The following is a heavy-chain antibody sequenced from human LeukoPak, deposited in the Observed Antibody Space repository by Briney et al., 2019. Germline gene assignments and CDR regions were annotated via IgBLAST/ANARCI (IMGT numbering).Heavy chain of an antibody. CDR1: VYSISSDYY. CDR3: ARDRPTLSGWSWFDP. CDR2: ISHSGST. J-gene: IGHJ5*02. Sequence: SETLSLTCAVSVYSISSDYYWGWIRQSPGKGLEWIGTISHSGSTYYNPSLKSRRTISVDKSKNQFSLKLTSVTAADTAVYYCARDRPTLSGWSWFDPWGQGTLVTVSS. D-gene: IGHD6-19*01. V-gene: IGHV4-38-2*02.